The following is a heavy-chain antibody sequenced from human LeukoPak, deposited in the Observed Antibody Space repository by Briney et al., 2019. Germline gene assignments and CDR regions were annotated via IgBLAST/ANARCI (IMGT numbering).Heavy chain of an antibody. V-gene: IGHV1-69*06. CDR1: GGTFSNYA. CDR3: ARDNGYYDSSGYYWHYFDY. D-gene: IGHD3-22*01. Sequence: ASVKVSCKASGGTFSNYAISWVRQAPGQGLEWMGGIIPIFGTANYAQKFRGRVTITADKSTRTAYMELSSLRSEDMAVYYCARDNGYYDSSGYYWHYFDYWGQGTLVTVSS. J-gene: IGHJ4*02. CDR2: IIPIFGTA.